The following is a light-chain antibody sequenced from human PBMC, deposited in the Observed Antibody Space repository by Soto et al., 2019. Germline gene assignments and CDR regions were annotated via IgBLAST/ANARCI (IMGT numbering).Light chain of an antibody. J-gene: IGKJ1*01. Sequence: IKVYNSPSTLSSNIRDRVTITCRASQSISSWLAWYQQKPGKAPKLLIYDASSLESGVPSRFSGSGSGTEFTLTISSLQPEDFATYYCQHYDSYSEAFGQGTKVDNK. CDR2: DAS. CDR1: QSISSW. V-gene: IGKV1-5*01. CDR3: QHYDSYSEA.